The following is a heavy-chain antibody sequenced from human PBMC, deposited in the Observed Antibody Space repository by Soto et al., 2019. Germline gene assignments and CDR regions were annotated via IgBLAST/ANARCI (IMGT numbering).Heavy chain of an antibody. CDR1: GFTFSNNQ. D-gene: IGHD3-16*01. CDR3: AGRLTTAASLDY. CDR2: VHGGGST. J-gene: IGHJ4*02. V-gene: IGHV3-53*01. Sequence: VQLVESGGGLIQPGGSLRLSCAASGFTFSNNQMTWVRQAAGKGLELVSFVHGGGSTSYADSVKGRFTISRDNSKNTLYLQMDSLRAEDTAIYYCAGRLTTAASLDYWGRGTLVTVSS.